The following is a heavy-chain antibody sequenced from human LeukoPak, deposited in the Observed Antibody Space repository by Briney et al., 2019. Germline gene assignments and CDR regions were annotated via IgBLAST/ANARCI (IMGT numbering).Heavy chain of an antibody. D-gene: IGHD3-3*01. CDR1: GGSFSGYY. Sequence: PSETLSLTCAVYGGSFSGYYWSRIRQPPGKGLEWIGEINHSGSTNYNPSLESRVTISVDTSKNQFSLKLSSVTAADTAVYYCASNKKLWSGYYRIYYFDYWGQGTLVTVSS. CDR3: ASNKKLWSGYYRIYYFDY. J-gene: IGHJ4*02. V-gene: IGHV4-34*01. CDR2: INHSGST.